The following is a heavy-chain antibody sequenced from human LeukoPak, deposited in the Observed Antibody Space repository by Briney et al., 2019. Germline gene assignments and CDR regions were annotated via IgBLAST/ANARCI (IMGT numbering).Heavy chain of an antibody. CDR3: ARRLSVAAGYFDY. CDR1: GGTVSSGSYY. D-gene: IGHD6-13*01. Sequence: PSETLSLTCTVSGGTVSSGSYYWRWIRQPPGKGLEWIGYIYYGGSTNYNPSLKSRVTISVDTSKNQFSLKLSSVTAADTAVYYCARRLSVAAGYFDYWGQGTLVTVSS. V-gene: IGHV4-61*01. J-gene: IGHJ4*02. CDR2: IYYGGST.